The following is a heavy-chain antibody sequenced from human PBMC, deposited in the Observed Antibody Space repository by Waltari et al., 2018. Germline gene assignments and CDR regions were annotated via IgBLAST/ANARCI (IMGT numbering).Heavy chain of an antibody. D-gene: IGHD6-19*01. CDR1: GGSINPYF. CDR3: ARHASVAGPNYFDY. J-gene: IGHJ4*02. Sequence: QVQLQESGPGLVKPSETLSLTCTVSGGSINPYFWSWIRQPPGKGTESIGYIFHSGSTNSSPPLNRRATIAVERSKTQFSLKLSSVPAADTAVYYWARHASVAGPNYFDYWGQGTLVTVSS. V-gene: IGHV4-59*08. CDR2: IFHSGST.